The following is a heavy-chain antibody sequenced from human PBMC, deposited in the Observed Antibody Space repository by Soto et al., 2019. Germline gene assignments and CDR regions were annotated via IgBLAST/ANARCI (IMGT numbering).Heavy chain of an antibody. CDR2: VYHGGST. J-gene: IGHJ6*02. Sequence: SEALALTCAVSGGSSSSANWWTWVRQPPGKGLEWSGEVYHGGSTSYNPYLKSRVTLSLDKVKNHFSLNLTSVTAADTAVYYCARLSFSYGVDAWGQGNTVPVS. V-gene: IGHV4-4*02. CDR1: GGSSSSANW. CDR3: ARLSFSYGVDA.